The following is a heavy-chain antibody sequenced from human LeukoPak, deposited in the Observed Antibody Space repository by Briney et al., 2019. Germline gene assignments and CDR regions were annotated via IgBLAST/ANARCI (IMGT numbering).Heavy chain of an antibody. CDR1: GYTFTSYG. CDR3: ARDPDSSGWDY. J-gene: IGHJ4*02. V-gene: IGHV1-18*01. D-gene: IGHD6-19*01. Sequence: ASVKVSCKASGYTFTSYGISWVRQAPGQGLEWMGWISAYNGNTNYAQKLQGRVTMTRDTSTSTVYMELSSLRSEDTAVYYCARDPDSSGWDYWGQGTLVTVSS. CDR2: ISAYNGNT.